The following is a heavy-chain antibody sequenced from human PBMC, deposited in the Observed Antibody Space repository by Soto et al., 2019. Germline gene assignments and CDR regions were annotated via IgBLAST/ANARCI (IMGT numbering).Heavy chain of an antibody. CDR3: ARQARGTTWSDFDY. Sequence: QLQLQESGPGLVKPSETLSLTCTVSGGSISNSDYYWGWIRQSPGKGLEWIGSIYYSGTNFYDQSLRSRLSMSVDTSKNQFSLRLNSVTAADTAVYYCARQARGTTWSDFDYWSQGTLVTVSS. CDR2: IYYSGTN. J-gene: IGHJ4*02. V-gene: IGHV4-39*01. CDR1: GGSISNSDYY. D-gene: IGHD1-7*01.